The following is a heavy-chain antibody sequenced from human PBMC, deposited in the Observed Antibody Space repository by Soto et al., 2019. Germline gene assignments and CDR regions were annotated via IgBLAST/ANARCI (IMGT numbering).Heavy chain of an antibody. CDR3: AKDGTGVVPAPYGMDV. CDR1: GFTFSSYA. J-gene: IGHJ6*02. Sequence: PGGSLRLSCAASGFTFSSYAMSWVRQAPGKGLEWVSAISGSGGSTYYADSVKGRFTISRDNSKNTLYLQMNSLRAEDTAVYYCAKDGTGVVPAPYGMDVWGQGTTVTVPS. V-gene: IGHV3-23*01. CDR2: ISGSGGST. D-gene: IGHD2-2*01.